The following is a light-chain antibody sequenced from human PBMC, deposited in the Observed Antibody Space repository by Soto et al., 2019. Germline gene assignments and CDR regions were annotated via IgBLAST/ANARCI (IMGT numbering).Light chain of an antibody. CDR3: SSYTTSSSYV. V-gene: IGLV2-14*01. CDR2: DVT. Sequence: VLTQPASVSGSPGQSITISCTGTSSDVGGYIYVSWYQQHPGKAPKLMIYDVTSRPSGVSYRFSGSKSGNTASLTISGLQAEDEADYYCSSYTTSSSYVFGNGTKVTVL. CDR1: SSDVGGYIY. J-gene: IGLJ1*01.